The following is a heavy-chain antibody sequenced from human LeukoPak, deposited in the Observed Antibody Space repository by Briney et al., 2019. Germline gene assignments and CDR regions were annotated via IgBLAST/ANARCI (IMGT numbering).Heavy chain of an antibody. CDR3: ARGGNYSSSWSPGY. J-gene: IGHJ4*02. D-gene: IGHD6-13*01. CDR2: INAGNGNT. Sequence: ASVSVSWKASGYTFASYAMHWVRQAPGQRLEWMGWINAGNGNTKYSQKFQGRVTITRDTSASTAYMELSSLRSEDTAVYYCARGGNYSSSWSPGYWGQGTLVTVSS. V-gene: IGHV1-3*01. CDR1: GYTFASYA.